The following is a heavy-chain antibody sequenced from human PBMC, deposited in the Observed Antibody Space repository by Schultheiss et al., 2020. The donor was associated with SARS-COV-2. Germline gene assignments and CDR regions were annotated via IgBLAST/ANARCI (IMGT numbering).Heavy chain of an antibody. Sequence: SETLSLTCTVSGGSISSYYWSWIRQPPGKGLEWIGYIHYSGNTNYNPSLKSRVTISVDTSKNQFSLKLSSVTAADTAVYYCARVGADSGYYYMDVWGKGTTVTVSS. V-gene: IGHV4-59*08. CDR1: GGSISSYY. CDR3: ARVGADSGYYYMDV. D-gene: IGHD1-26*01. J-gene: IGHJ6*03. CDR2: IHYSGNT.